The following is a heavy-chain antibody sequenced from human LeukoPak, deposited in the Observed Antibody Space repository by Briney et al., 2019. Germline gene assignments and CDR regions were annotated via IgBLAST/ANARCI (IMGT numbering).Heavy chain of an antibody. V-gene: IGHV1-69*05. CDR1: GGTFSSYA. J-gene: IGHJ3*02. Sequence: ASVKVSCKASGGTFSSYAISWVRQAPGQGLEWMGGIIPIFGTANYAQKFQGRVTITTDESTSTAYMELSSLRSEDTAVYYCARGLDYYDSHHIWGQGTMVTVSS. D-gene: IGHD3-22*01. CDR3: ARGLDYYDSHHI. CDR2: IIPIFGTA.